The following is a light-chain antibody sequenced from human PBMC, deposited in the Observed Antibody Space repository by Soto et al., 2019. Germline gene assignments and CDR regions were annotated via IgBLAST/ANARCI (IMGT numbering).Light chain of an antibody. V-gene: IGKV1-5*03. Sequence: DIQMTQSPSTLSASVGDRVTITCRASQSISSWLAWYQQKPGKAPKLLIYKASSLESGVPSRFSGSGSGTEFTLSISSLQPDDVATYYCQQYNIYSTFGQGPKVEIK. CDR2: KAS. J-gene: IGKJ1*01. CDR3: QQYNIYST. CDR1: QSISSW.